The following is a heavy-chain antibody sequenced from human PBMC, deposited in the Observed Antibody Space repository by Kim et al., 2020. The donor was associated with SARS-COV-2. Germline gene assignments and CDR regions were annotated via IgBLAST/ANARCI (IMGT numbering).Heavy chain of an antibody. J-gene: IGHJ4*02. CDR2: ISWDGGST. CDR1: GFTFDDYT. V-gene: IGHV3-43*01. CDR3: AKDPHNVVPAAMAFDY. Sequence: GSLRLSCAASGFTFDDYTMHWVRQAPGKGLEWVSLISWDGGSTYYADSVKGRFTISRDNSKNSLYLQMNSLRTEDTALYYCAKDPHNVVPAAMAFDYWGQGTLVTVSS. D-gene: IGHD2-2*01.